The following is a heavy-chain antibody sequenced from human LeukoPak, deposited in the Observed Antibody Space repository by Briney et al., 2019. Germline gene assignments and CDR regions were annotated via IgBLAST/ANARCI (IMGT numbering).Heavy chain of an antibody. CDR2: IYYSGST. V-gene: IGHV4-39*01. Sequence: PSETLSLTCTVSGGSISSSSYYWGWIRQPPGKGLEWIGSIYYSGSTYYNPSLKSRVTISVDTSKNQFSLKLSSVTAADTAVYYCPRRAYYDSSGYYPTLDYWGQGTLVTVSS. D-gene: IGHD3-22*01. J-gene: IGHJ4*02. CDR1: GGSISSSSYY. CDR3: PRRAYYDSSGYYPTLDY.